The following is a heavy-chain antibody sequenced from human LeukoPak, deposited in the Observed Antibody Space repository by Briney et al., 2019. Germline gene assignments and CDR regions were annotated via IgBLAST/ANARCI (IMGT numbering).Heavy chain of an antibody. V-gene: IGHV3-23*01. D-gene: IGHD2-2*02. CDR1: GFTFLDCG. Sequence: GGSLRLSCTASGFTFLDCGMSWVRQAPGKGLEWIATISASGGTGYYADSVKGRFAISRDNSKNTLYLQMNSLRAEDTAVYYCAKVGKNCSSTSCYRYYYYYYMDVWGKGTTVTVSS. CDR2: ISASGGTG. J-gene: IGHJ6*03. CDR3: AKVGKNCSSTSCYRYYYYYYMDV.